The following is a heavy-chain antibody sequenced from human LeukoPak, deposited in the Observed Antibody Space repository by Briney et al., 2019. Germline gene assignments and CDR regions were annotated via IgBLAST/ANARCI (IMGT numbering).Heavy chain of an antibody. Sequence: SETPSLTCTVSGGSISSYYWSWIRPPPGKGLEWIGYIYYSGSTNYNPSLKSRVTISVDTSKNQFSLKLSSVIAADTAVYYCARVSYYYGSGTGIYYWGQGTLVTVSS. D-gene: IGHD3-10*01. CDR2: IYYSGST. V-gene: IGHV4-59*01. J-gene: IGHJ4*02. CDR3: ARVSYYYGSGTGIYY. CDR1: GGSISSYY.